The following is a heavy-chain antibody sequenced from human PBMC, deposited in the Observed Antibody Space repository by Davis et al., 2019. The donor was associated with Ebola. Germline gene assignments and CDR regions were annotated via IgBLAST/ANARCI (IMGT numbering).Heavy chain of an antibody. V-gene: IGHV3-9*01. CDR3: AKDSEGVLWFGTYGMDV. CDR2: ISWNSGSI. J-gene: IGHJ6*02. CDR1: GFTFDDYA. D-gene: IGHD3-10*01. Sequence: PGGSLRLSCAASGFTFDDYAMHWVRQAPGKGLEWVSGISWNSGSIGYADSVKGRFTISRDNAKNSLYLQMNSLRAEDTALYYCAKDSEGVLWFGTYGMDVWGQGTTVTVSS.